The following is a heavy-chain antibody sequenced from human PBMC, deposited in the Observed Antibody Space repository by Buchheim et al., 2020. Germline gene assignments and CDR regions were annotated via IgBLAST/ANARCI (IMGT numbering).Heavy chain of an antibody. CDR1: GYTFTSYD. CDR3: ARGGVGGYSYGYFWWGTQPFDY. D-gene: IGHD5-18*01. V-gene: IGHV1-8*01. J-gene: IGHJ4*02. CDR2: MNPNSGNT. Sequence: QVQLVQSGAEVKKPGASVKVSCKASGYTFTSYDINWVRQATGQGLEWMGWMNPNSGNTGYAQKFQGRVTLTRKTSIGKATMELSSLRSEDTAVYYCARGGVGGYSYGYFWWGTQPFDYWGKGTL.